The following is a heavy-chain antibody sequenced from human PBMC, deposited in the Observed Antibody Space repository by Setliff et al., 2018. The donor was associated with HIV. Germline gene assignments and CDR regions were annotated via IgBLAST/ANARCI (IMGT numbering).Heavy chain of an antibody. J-gene: IGHJ3*02. D-gene: IGHD3-22*01. Sequence: ASVKVSCKASGYTFTTHDNTHDINWVRQAPGQGLEWMGWMSPNSDNRGYAQRFQGRVTMTEDTSTDTAYMELSSLRSEDTAVYYCASEFSSGYYYGTDAFDIWGQGTMVTVSS. CDR3: ASEFSSGYYYGTDAFDI. V-gene: IGHV1-8*01. CDR2: MSPNSDNR. CDR1: GYTFTTHD.